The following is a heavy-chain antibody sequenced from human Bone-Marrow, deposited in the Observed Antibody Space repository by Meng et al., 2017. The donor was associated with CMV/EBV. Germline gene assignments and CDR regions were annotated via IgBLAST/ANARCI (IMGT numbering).Heavy chain of an antibody. Sequence: ASGGSISSSNWWSWVRQPPGKGLEWIGEIYHSGSTNYNPSLKSRVTISVDKSKNQFSLKLSSVTAADTAVYYCASGAYSYGFDCDYWGQGTLVTVSS. D-gene: IGHD5-18*01. CDR3: ASGAYSYGFDCDY. V-gene: IGHV4-4*02. CDR1: GGSISSSNW. J-gene: IGHJ4*02. CDR2: IYHSGST.